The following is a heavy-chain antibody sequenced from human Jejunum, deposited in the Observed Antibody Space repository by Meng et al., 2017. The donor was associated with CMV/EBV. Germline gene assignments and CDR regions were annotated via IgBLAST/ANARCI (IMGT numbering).Heavy chain of an antibody. J-gene: IGHJ3*02. CDR2: IYWNDDK. Sequence: SLRSSGVGVGWIRQPPGKALEWLGIIYWNDDKRYRPSLKHRVTITKDTSNTQVVLTMTNMEPVDTGTYYCAQSEYKYGTFDGIDIWGQGIMVTVSS. D-gene: IGHD5-18*01. V-gene: IGHV2-5*01. CDR3: AQSEYKYGTFDGIDI. CDR1: SLRSSGVG.